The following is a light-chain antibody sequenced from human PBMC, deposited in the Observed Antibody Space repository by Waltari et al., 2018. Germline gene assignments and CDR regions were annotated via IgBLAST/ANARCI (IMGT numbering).Light chain of an antibody. CDR3: SSYASSSAVI. V-gene: IGLV2-14*01. Sequence: QSALTQPASVSGSPGQSITISCTGTSRDIRAYHYVSWYVQYPDTAPRLIIFDVTKRPSGVSGRFSGSKSGNAASLTISGLRTEDEADYICSSYASSSAVIFGGGTKVTVL. CDR1: SRDIRAYHY. CDR2: DVT. J-gene: IGLJ2*01.